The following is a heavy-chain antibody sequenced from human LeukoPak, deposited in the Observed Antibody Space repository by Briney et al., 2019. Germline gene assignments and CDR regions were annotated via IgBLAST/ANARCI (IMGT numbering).Heavy chain of an antibody. CDR2: IYTSGST. CDR1: GGSISNYY. V-gene: IGHV4-4*07. D-gene: IGHD3-9*01. CDR3: ARGGVDWTFDY. J-gene: IGHJ4*02. Sequence: SETLSLTCTVSGGSISNYYWSWIRQPAGKGLEWIGHIYTSGSTNYNPSLKSRVTMSVDTSENQFSLNLSSVTAADTAVYYCARGGVDWTFDYWGQGTLVTVSS.